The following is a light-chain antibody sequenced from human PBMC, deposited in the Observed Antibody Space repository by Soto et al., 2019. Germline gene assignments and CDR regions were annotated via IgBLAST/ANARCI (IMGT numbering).Light chain of an antibody. V-gene: IGKV1-13*02. CDR3: QQFNSYLIT. J-gene: IGKJ5*01. CDR2: DAS. CDR1: QGISSA. Sequence: AIQLTQSPSSLSASVGDRVTITCRASQGISSALAWYQQKPGKAPKLLIYDASSLESGVPSRFSGSGSGTDFPLTSSSLQPEYFAAYYCQQFNSYLITFGQGTRLEIK.